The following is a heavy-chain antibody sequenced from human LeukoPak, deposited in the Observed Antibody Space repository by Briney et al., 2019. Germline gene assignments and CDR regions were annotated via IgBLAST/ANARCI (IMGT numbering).Heavy chain of an antibody. CDR3: ARAHRPTTHFDY. V-gene: IGHV4-59*01. Sequence: SETLSLTCTVSGGSISSYYWSWIRQPPGKGLEWIGYIYYSGSTNYNPSLKSRVTISVDTSKNQFSLKLSFVTAADTAVYYCARAHRPTTHFDYWGQGTLVTVSS. D-gene: IGHD1-7*01. CDR1: GGSISSYY. J-gene: IGHJ4*02. CDR2: IYYSGST.